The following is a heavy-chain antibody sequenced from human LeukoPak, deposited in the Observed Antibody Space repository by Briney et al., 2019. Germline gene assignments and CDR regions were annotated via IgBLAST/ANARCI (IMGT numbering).Heavy chain of an antibody. CDR1: GFTFSSYA. D-gene: IGHD3-10*01. CDR2: ISGSGGST. V-gene: IGHV3-23*01. J-gene: IGHJ6*02. Sequence: GGSLRLSCAASGFTFSSYAMSWVRQAPGKGLEWVPAISGSGGSTYYADSVKGRFTISRDNSKNTLYLQMNSLRAEDTAVYYCAKSVVVRGPYGMDVWAKGPRSPSP. CDR3: AKSVVVRGPYGMDV.